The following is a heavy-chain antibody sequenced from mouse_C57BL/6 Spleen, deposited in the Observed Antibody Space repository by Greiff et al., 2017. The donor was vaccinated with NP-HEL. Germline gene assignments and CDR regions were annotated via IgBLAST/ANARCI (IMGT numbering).Heavy chain of an antibody. J-gene: IGHJ2*01. Sequence: VQLQQPGAELVMPGASVKLSCKASGYTFTSYWMHWVKQRPGQGLEWIGEIDPSDSYTNYNQKFKGKSTLTVDKSSSTAYMQLSSLTSEDSAVYYCARSQLGRYFDYWGQGTTLTVSS. CDR3: ARSQLGRYFDY. CDR1: GYTFTSYW. V-gene: IGHV1-69*01. CDR2: IDPSDSYT. D-gene: IGHD4-1*02.